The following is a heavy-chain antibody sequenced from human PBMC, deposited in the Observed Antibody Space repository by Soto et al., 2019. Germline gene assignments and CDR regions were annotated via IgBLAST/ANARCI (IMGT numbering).Heavy chain of an antibody. Sequence: GGSLRLSCAASGFTFIRYWMHWVRQAPWKGLVWVSRINPDGSDTDYADSVKGRFTISRDNAKNTVYLQMNSLRADDTAVFYCGRGGSDSPMAPGYWGQGTLVTVSS. CDR3: GRGGSDSPMAPGY. J-gene: IGHJ4*02. V-gene: IGHV3-74*01. CDR2: INPDGSDT. D-gene: IGHD5-18*01. CDR1: GFTFIRYW.